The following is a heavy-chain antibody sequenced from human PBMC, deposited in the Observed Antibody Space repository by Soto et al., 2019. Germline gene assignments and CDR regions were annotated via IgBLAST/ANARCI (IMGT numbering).Heavy chain of an antibody. D-gene: IGHD3-22*01. CDR3: TSYDSSGRFDY. CDR1: GAYMRNDYYY. CDR2: MHHSGRT. Sequence: PSETLSLTCTVSGAYMRNDYYYWSWVRQNPGKDLEWIGHMHHSGRTHYNPSLRSRVTISVDTSQNQFSLKLTSVTAADTAVYFCTSYDSSGRFDYWGQGTLVTVS. J-gene: IGHJ4*02. V-gene: IGHV4-31*03.